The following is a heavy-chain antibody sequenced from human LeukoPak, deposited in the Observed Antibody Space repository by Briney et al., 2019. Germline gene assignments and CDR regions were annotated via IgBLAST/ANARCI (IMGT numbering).Heavy chain of an antibody. CDR3: ARADWTTGTTNYYYYYMDV. Sequence: SVEVSCKASGGTFSSYAISWVRQAPGQGLEWMGGIIPIFGTANYAQKFQGRVTITADESTSTAYMELSSLRSEDTAVYYCARADWTTGTTNYYYYYMDVWGKGTTVTISS. CDR2: IIPIFGTA. CDR1: GGTFSSYA. D-gene: IGHD1-1*01. V-gene: IGHV1-69*13. J-gene: IGHJ6*03.